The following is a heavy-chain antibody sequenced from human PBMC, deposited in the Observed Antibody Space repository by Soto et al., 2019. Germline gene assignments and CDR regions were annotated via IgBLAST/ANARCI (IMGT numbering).Heavy chain of an antibody. J-gene: IGHJ6*02. V-gene: IGHV3-73*01. CDR1: GFTFSGSA. Sequence: GGSLRLSCAASGFTFSGSAMHWVRQASGKGLEWVGRIRSKANSYATAYAASVKGRFTISRDDSKNTAYLQMNSLKTEDTAVYYCTRPGERGWELRTETPYFYYGMDVWGQGTTVTVSS. CDR3: TRPGERGWELRTETPYFYYGMDV. D-gene: IGHD7-27*01. CDR2: IRSKANSYAT.